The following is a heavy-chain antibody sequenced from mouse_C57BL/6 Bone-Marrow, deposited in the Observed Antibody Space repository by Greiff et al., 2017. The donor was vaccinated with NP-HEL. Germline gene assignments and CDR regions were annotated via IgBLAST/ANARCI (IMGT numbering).Heavy chain of an antibody. CDR3: AREAYDYDGRRGFDY. J-gene: IGHJ2*01. V-gene: IGHV5-4*01. Sequence: EVQLVESGGGLVKPGGSLKLSCAASGFTFSSYAMSWVRQTPEKRLEWVATISDGGSYTYYPDNVKGRFTISRDNAKNNLYLQMSHLKSEDTAMYYCAREAYDYDGRRGFDYWGQGTTLTVSS. CDR1: GFTFSSYA. D-gene: IGHD2-4*01. CDR2: ISDGGSYT.